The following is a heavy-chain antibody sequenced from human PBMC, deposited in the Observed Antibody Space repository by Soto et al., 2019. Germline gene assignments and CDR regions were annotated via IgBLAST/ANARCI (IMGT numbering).Heavy chain of an antibody. D-gene: IGHD6-13*01. Sequence: SVKVSCKASGGTFSSYTISWVRQAPGQGLEWMGRIIPILGIANYAQKFQGRVTITADKSTSTAYMELSSLRSEDTAVYYCARGEPTNSSIWYTYYYYYYVMDVWGQGTTVTVSS. V-gene: IGHV1-69*02. CDR1: GGTFSSYT. CDR3: ARGEPTNSSIWYTYYYYYYVMDV. J-gene: IGHJ6*02. CDR2: IIPILGIA.